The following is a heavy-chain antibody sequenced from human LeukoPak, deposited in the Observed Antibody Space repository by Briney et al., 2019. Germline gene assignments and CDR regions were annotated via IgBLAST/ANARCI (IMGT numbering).Heavy chain of an antibody. CDR2: IKSKTDGGTT. CDR1: GFTFSNAW. J-gene: IGHJ4*02. V-gene: IGHV3-15*01. D-gene: IGHD2-2*01. CDR3: TKNPPLNFIVVPAAMRDDY. Sequence: GGSLRLSCAASGFTFSNAWMSWVRQAPGKGLEWVGRIKSKTDGGTTDYAAPVKGRFTISRDDSKNTLYLQMDSLKTEDTAVYSFTKNPPLNFIVVPAAMRDDYWGQGTLVTVSS.